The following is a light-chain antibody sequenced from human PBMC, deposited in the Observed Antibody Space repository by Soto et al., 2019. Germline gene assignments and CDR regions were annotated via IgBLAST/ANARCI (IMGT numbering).Light chain of an antibody. CDR1: QSSSSY. Sequence: DIQMTQSPSSLSASVEDRVTITCRASQSSSSYLNWYQQKPGKAPKLLIYAASSLQSGVPSRFSGSGSGTDFTLTISSLQPEDVATYYCQQTYSTLWTFGQGTKVEIK. CDR3: QQTYSTLWT. J-gene: IGKJ1*01. CDR2: AAS. V-gene: IGKV1-39*01.